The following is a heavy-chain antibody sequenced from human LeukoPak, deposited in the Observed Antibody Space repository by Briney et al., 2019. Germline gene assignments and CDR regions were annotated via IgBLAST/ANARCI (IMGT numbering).Heavy chain of an antibody. CDR3: ARDGIYYYGSGSYDY. CDR2: ISGSGKSI. J-gene: IGHJ4*02. Sequence: GGSLRLSCAASGFSFSTYTMIWVRQAPGKGLEWVSSISGSGKSILYADSVKGRFTISRDNAKKSLYLQMNSLRAEDTAVYYCARDGIYYYGSGSYDYWGQGTLVTVSS. CDR1: GFSFSTYT. D-gene: IGHD3-10*01. V-gene: IGHV3-48*01.